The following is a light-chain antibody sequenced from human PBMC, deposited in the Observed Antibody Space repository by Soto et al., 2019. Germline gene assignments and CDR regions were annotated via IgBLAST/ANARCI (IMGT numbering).Light chain of an antibody. Sequence: EIVMTQSPATLSVSPGERVTLSCRVSQSVSSSYLAWYRQKPGQTPRLLIYDASSRATGIPDRISGSGSGTDFTLTISRLEPEDFAVYYCQQYGSAPFTFGPGTKVDIK. CDR1: QSVSSSY. CDR3: QQYGSAPFT. CDR2: DAS. V-gene: IGKV3-20*01. J-gene: IGKJ3*01.